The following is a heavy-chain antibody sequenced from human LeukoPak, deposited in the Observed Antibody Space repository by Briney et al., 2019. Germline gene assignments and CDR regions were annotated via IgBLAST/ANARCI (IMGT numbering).Heavy chain of an antibody. Sequence: ASVKVSCKASGYTFTSYGISWVRQAPGQGLEWMGWISAYNGNTNYAQELQGRVTMTTDTSTSTAYMELRSLRSDDTAVYYCARDPLITMVRGATDYYYGMDVWGQGTTVTVSS. CDR1: GYTFTSYG. CDR3: ARDPLITMVRGATDYYYGMDV. V-gene: IGHV1-18*01. J-gene: IGHJ6*02. CDR2: ISAYNGNT. D-gene: IGHD3-10*01.